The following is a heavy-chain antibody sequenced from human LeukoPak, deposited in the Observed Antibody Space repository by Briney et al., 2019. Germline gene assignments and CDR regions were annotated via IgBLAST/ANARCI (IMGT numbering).Heavy chain of an antibody. Sequence: ASVKVSCKASGYTFTDYYLHWVRQAPGQGLEWMGWFNPNSGDTNYAQKFQGRVTMTRDTSIRTAYMELRRLTSDDAAVYFCAKEKNSAMAFFDYWGQGTLVTVSS. J-gene: IGHJ4*02. CDR3: AKEKNSAMAFFDY. D-gene: IGHD5-24*01. CDR1: GYTFTDYY. V-gene: IGHV1-2*02. CDR2: FNPNSGDT.